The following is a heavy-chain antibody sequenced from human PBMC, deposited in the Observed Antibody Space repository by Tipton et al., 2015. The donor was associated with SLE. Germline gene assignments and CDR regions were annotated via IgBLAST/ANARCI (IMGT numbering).Heavy chain of an antibody. CDR3: ASGKLSYGGGDN. J-gene: IGHJ4*02. CDR2: TSHSGRS. Sequence: TLSLTCAVSGASFSDYFWTWIRQAPGKGLEWIGETSHSGRSIYNPSLNSRVTASLDTSKMHFSLRLTSVTAADTAVYYCASGKLSYGGGDNWGQGTLVTVSS. D-gene: IGHD4-23*01. V-gene: IGHV4-34*01. CDR1: GASFSDYF.